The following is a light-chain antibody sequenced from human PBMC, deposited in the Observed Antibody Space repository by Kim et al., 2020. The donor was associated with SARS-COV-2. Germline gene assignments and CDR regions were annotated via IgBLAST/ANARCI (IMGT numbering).Light chain of an antibody. CDR2: EGN. CDR3: QSFDISNQV. V-gene: IGLV6-57*04. J-gene: IGLJ3*02. Sequence: NFMLTQAPSVSESPGKTVTISCARSSGSIADNYVQWYQQRPGSAPTTVIFEGNQRPSGVPDRFSASIDSSSNSASLTISGLRTEDEADYYGQSFDISNQVFGGGTKLTVL. CDR1: SGSIADNY.